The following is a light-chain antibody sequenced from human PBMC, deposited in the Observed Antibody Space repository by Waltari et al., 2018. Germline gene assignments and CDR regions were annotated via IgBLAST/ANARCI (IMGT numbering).Light chain of an antibody. Sequence: DVVMTHSPDSLAVALGERATINCTSSQNLFYGPKNKNYFGLYQQKPGPPPKWLIYWASYRESGVPYRFSCRGSWNDFTLTISSLEAEDVAVYYCQQYYSTPPTFGQGTKLEIK. J-gene: IGKJ2*01. V-gene: IGKV4-1*01. CDR1: QNLFYGPKNKNY. CDR3: QQYYSTPPT. CDR2: WAS.